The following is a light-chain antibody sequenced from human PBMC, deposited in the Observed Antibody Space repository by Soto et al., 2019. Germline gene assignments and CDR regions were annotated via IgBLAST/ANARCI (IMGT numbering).Light chain of an antibody. V-gene: IGKV1-5*01. CDR2: DAA. CDR3: QRYNIAYP. CDR1: QSINKW. J-gene: IGKJ2*01. Sequence: IQMTQSPSTLSASVGDRVTITCRASQSINKWVAWFQQKSGRAPKLLIYDAATLQSGVPSRFSGTGSGQAFSLTIISMQPEYFATYYCQRYNIAYPFGQGTRLDIK.